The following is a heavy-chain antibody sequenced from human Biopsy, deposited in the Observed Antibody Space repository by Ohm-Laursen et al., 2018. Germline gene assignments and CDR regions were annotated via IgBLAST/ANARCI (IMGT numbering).Heavy chain of an antibody. CDR1: GFTFSNYA. J-gene: IGHJ6*02. Sequence: GSLRLSCAASGFTFSNYAMTWVRQAPGKGLEWVSSIGGSGTSTYYADSVKGRFTISRDNSKNTMYLEMNSLRAEDTALYYCAKDLSYYYISGTTNHYYGLDVWGRGTTVTVSS. CDR3: AKDLSYYYISGTTNHYYGLDV. V-gene: IGHV3-23*01. CDR2: IGGSGTST. D-gene: IGHD3-10*01.